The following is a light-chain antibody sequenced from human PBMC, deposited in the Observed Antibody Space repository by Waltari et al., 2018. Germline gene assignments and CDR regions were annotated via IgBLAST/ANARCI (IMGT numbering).Light chain of an antibody. Sequence: SYELTQPSSMSLSPGQTARITCPGNLLAKQNGYWYQQKPGQAPILVIFKDNERPSGIPERFSGSSSGTTVTLTISGVQAEDEADYYCQSADSSGPSVVFGGGTKLT. CDR2: KDN. J-gene: IGLJ2*01. CDR3: QSADSSGPSVV. CDR1: LLAKQN. V-gene: IGLV3-25*03.